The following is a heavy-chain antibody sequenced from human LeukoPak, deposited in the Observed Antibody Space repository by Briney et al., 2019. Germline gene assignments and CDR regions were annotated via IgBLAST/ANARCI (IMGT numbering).Heavy chain of an antibody. CDR2: IYYSGST. J-gene: IGHJ6*03. D-gene: IGHD3-3*01. CDR3: ARGSRYDFWSGYLSHTYYYYMDV. CDR1: GGSISSYY. Sequence: PSETLSLTCTVSGGSISSYYWSWIRQPPGKGLEWIGYIYYSGSTNYNPSLKSRVTISVDTSKNQFSLKLSSVPAADTAVYYCARGSRYDFWSGYLSHTYYYYMDVWGKGTTVTVSS. V-gene: IGHV4-59*01.